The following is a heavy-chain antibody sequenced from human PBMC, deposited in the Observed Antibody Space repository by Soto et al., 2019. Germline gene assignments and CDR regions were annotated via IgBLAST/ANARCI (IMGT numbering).Heavy chain of an antibody. CDR3: ARVPKSILVRPFIMWFDP. CDR1: GYTFTSYG. Sequence: QVQLVQSGAEVKKPEASVKVSCKASGYTFTSYGISWVRQAPGQGLERMGWISAYNGNTNYAQKLQGRVTMTTDTSTSTAYMELRSLRSDDTAVYYCARVPKSILVRPFIMWFDPWGQATLVTVSS. J-gene: IGHJ5*02. CDR2: ISAYNGNT. D-gene: IGHD3-10*01. V-gene: IGHV1-18*01.